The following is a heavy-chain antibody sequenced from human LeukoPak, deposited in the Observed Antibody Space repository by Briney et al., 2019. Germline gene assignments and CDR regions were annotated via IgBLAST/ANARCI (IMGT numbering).Heavy chain of an antibody. J-gene: IGHJ3*02. Sequence: PGGSLRLSCGASGFTFSVYFMTWIRQAPGKGLEWISYISNSASTIYYADSVKGRFTISRDNAKNSLYLQMNSLRAEDTAVYYCASVFGDYMAFDIWGQGTMVTVFS. CDR1: GFTFSVYF. CDR2: ISNSASTI. V-gene: IGHV3-11*01. D-gene: IGHD3-10*01. CDR3: ASVFGDYMAFDI.